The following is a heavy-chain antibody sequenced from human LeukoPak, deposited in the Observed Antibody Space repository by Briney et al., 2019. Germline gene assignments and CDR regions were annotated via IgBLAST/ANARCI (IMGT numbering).Heavy chain of an antibody. CDR1: GGTFSSYA. CDR3: TRDLAPHKQIWFDP. D-gene: IGHD1-26*01. Sequence: GSSVKVSCKASGGTFSSYAISWVRQAPGQGLEWMGRIIPIFGTANYAQKFQGRVTITTDESTSTAYMELSSLRSEDTAVYYCTRDLAPHKQIWFDPWGQGALVTVSS. V-gene: IGHV1-69*05. J-gene: IGHJ5*02. CDR2: IIPIFGTA.